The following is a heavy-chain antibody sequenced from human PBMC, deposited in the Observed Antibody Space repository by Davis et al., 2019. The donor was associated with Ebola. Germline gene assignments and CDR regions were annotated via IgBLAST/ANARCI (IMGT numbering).Heavy chain of an antibody. CDR1: GCSISSSSYY. D-gene: IGHD5-24*01. J-gene: IGHJ5*02. V-gene: IGHV4-39*01. Sequence: MPGGSLRLSCTAPGCSISSSSYYWGWIRQPPGKGLEWIGSIYYSGSTYYNPSLKSRVTISVDTSKNQFYLKLSSVTAADTAVYYCVVEMATTFDTWGQGTLVTVSS. CDR2: IYYSGST. CDR3: VVEMATTFDT.